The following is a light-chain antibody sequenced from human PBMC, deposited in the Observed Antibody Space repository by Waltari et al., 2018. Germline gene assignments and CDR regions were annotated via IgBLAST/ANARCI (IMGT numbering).Light chain of an antibody. CDR1: YIGSKS. Sequence: SHVLTQPPSLSVAPGETARITCGGDYIGSKSVHWYQQKPGQAPVLVIYYNYDRSSGIPERFSGSHSGNTATLTISRVEAGDEADYYCQVWDSTTDHSGVFGTGTRVTVL. J-gene: IGLJ1*01. CDR2: YNY. CDR3: QVWDSTTDHSGV. V-gene: IGLV3-21*04.